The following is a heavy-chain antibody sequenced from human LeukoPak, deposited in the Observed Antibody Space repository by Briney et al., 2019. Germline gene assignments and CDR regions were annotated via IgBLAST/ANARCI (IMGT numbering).Heavy chain of an antibody. Sequence: SGTLSLTCAVSGGSINSSNWWTWVRQPPGKGLEWIGEIYHSGSTNFNPSLRSRVTISVDKSKNHFSLRLTSVTAADTAVYYCASRLGYDSSGYYRPFDYWGQGTLVTVSS. D-gene: IGHD3-22*01. CDR3: ASRLGYDSSGYYRPFDY. CDR1: GGSINSSNW. V-gene: IGHV4-4*02. CDR2: IYHSGST. J-gene: IGHJ4*02.